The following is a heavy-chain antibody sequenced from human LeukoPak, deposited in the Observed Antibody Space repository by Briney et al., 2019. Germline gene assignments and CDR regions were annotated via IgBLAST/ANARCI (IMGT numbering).Heavy chain of an antibody. CDR2: IYYSGST. Sequence: ASETLSLTCTVSGGSISTYYWSWIRQPPGKGLEWIGYIYYSGSTNYNPSLKSRVTISVDTSKNQFSLKLSSVTAADTAVYYCARVATFHYYYYMDVWGKGTTVTISS. CDR3: ARVATFHYYYYMDV. D-gene: IGHD5-12*01. CDR1: GGSISTYY. V-gene: IGHV4-59*01. J-gene: IGHJ6*03.